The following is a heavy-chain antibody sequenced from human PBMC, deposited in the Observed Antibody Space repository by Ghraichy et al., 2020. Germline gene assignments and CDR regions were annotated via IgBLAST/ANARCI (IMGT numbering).Heavy chain of an antibody. CDR1: GFTFSGYW. D-gene: IGHD1-7*01. CDR2: ISTDGSST. CDR3: TIANRVGTAPNILDY. J-gene: IGHJ4*02. V-gene: IGHV3-74*01. Sequence: LSLTCAASGFTFSGYWMHWVRQAPGKGLVWVSRISTDGSSTNYADSVKGRFTISRDNAKNTLYLQMNRLRAEDTAVYYCTIANRVGTAPNILDYWGQGTLVTVSS.